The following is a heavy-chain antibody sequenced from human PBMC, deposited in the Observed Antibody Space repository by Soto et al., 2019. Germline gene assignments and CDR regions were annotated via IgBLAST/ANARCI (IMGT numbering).Heavy chain of an antibody. D-gene: IGHD3-3*01. CDR2: IIPIFGTA. CDR1: GGTFSSYA. Sequence: GASVKVSCKASGGTFSSYAISWVRQAPGQGLEWMGGIIPIFGTANYAQKFQGRVTITADKSTSTAYMELSSLRSEDTAVYYCARVSGAYYDFWSPYYYGMDVWGQGTTVTVSS. V-gene: IGHV1-69*06. CDR3: ARVSGAYYDFWSPYYYGMDV. J-gene: IGHJ6*02.